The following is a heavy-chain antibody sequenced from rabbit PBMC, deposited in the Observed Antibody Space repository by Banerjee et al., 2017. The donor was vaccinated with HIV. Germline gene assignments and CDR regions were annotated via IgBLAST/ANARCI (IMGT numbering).Heavy chain of an antibody. CDR2: INAVTGRA. CDR1: GFSFGDKAV. V-gene: IGHV1S45*01. J-gene: IGHJ4*01. D-gene: IGHD2-1*01. CDR3: VRDQAGDADYGPYYLNL. Sequence: QEQLVESGGGLVQPEGSLQLSCTASGFSFGDKAVMCWVRQAPGKGLEWIACINAVTGRAVYASWARGRFTFSSHNAQNTLYLQLSSLTAADTATYFCVRDQAGDADYGPYYLNLWGQGTLVTVS.